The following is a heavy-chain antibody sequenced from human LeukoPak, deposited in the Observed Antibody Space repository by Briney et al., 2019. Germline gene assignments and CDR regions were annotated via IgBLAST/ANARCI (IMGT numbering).Heavy chain of an antibody. J-gene: IGHJ4*02. CDR3: AREGPWGMGSGFDF. D-gene: IGHD3-16*01. Sequence: GGSLRLSCAASGFTFSSYAMSWVRQAPGKGLEWVSAISGSGGSTYYADSVKGRFIISRDNSEKTVYLQMNSLRVEDTAIYYCAREGPWGMGSGFDFWGQGTLVTVSS. V-gene: IGHV3-23*01. CDR2: ISGSGGST. CDR1: GFTFSSYA.